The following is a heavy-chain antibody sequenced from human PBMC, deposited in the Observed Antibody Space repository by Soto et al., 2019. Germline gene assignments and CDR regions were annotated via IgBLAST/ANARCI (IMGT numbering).Heavy chain of an antibody. CDR2: INPNSGGT. CDR3: ARMAPDYGDYDYYCYGMDV. Sequence: ASVKVSCKASGYTFTGYYMHWLRQAPGQGLEWMGWINPNSGGTNYAQKFQGWVTMTRDTSISTAYMELSRLRSDDTAVYYCARMAPDYGDYDYYCYGMDVWGQGTTITVSS. V-gene: IGHV1-2*04. CDR1: GYTFTGYY. D-gene: IGHD4-17*01. J-gene: IGHJ6*02.